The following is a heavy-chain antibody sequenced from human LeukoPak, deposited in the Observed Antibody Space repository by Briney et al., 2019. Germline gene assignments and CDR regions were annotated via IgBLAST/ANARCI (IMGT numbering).Heavy chain of an antibody. CDR1: GGSISSYY. CDR3: ARSVSDHEILTGYYSPSYYYNGMDV. J-gene: IGHJ6*02. D-gene: IGHD3-9*01. Sequence: SETLSLTCTVSGGSISSYYWSWIRQPPGKGLEWIGFIYYSGSTSYNPSLESRVTISVDTSKNQFSLKLSSVTAADTAVYYCARSVSDHEILTGYYSPSYYYNGMDVWGQGTAVTVSS. CDR2: IYYSGST. V-gene: IGHV4-59*01.